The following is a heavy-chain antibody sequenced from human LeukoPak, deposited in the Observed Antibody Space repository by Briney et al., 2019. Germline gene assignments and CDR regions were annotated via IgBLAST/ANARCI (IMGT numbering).Heavy chain of an antibody. D-gene: IGHD3-22*01. J-gene: IGHJ4*02. CDR3: ARDSSGLSYFDY. Sequence: PGGSLRLSRAASGFTVSSNYMSWVRQAPGKGLGWVSVIYSGGTTYYADSVKGRFTISRDNSKNTLYLQMNSLRAEDTAVYYCARDSSGLSYFDYWGQGTLVTVSS. CDR1: GFTVSSNY. CDR2: IYSGGTT. V-gene: IGHV3-66*01.